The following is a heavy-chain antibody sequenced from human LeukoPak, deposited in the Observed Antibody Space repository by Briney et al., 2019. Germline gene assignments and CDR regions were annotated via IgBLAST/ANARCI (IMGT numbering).Heavy chain of an antibody. CDR2: FYSGGSA. CDR1: GGSISSSNYY. Sequence: SETLSLTCIVPGGSISSSNYYWAWIRQPPGKGLEWIGTFYSGGSAYYNPSLTSRVSISKDTPDNQFSLRLYSVTAADTAVYYCARKQGGTMYDVWGQGTQVTVSS. V-gene: IGHV4-39*07. D-gene: IGHD1-7*01. CDR3: ARKQGGTMYDV. J-gene: IGHJ4*02.